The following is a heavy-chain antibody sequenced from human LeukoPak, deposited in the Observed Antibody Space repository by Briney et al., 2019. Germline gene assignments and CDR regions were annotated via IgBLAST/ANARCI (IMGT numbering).Heavy chain of an antibody. CDR3: ARDHGGMDV. CDR1: RFTFSSYW. V-gene: IGHV3-7*01. Sequence: PGGSLRLSCAASRFTFSSYWMSWVRQAPGKGLEWVANIKQDGSEKYYVDSVKGRFTISRDNAKNSLYLQMNSLRAEDTAVYYCARDHGGMDVWGQGTTVTVSS. CDR2: IKQDGSEK. J-gene: IGHJ6*02.